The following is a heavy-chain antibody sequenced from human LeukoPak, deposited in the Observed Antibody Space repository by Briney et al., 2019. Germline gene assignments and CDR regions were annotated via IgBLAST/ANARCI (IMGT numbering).Heavy chain of an antibody. J-gene: IGHJ5*02. CDR1: GGSISSCY. D-gene: IGHD6-13*01. CDR3: ASHKPFTSTWYGFDP. Sequence: SETLSLTCTVSGGSISSCYWSWIRRAPGKGLEWIGYICNNESPNYNPSLKSRVTISVDTSKNQVSLKLRSVTAADTAVYYCASHKPFTSTWYGFDPWGQGALVTVFS. CDR2: ICNNESP. V-gene: IGHV4-59*08.